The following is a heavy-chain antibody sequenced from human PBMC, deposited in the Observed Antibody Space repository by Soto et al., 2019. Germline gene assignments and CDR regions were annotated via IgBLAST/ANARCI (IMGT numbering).Heavy chain of an antibody. Sequence: SETLSLTCTVSGGSISSYYWSWIRQPPGKGLEWIGYIYYSGSTNYNPSLKSRVTISVDTSKNQFSRKLSSVTAADTAVYYCARGDIVVVPAAMSNKPGLDYYYYYMDVWGKGTTVTVSS. CDR3: ARGDIVVVPAAMSNKPGLDYYYYYMDV. CDR2: IYYSGST. J-gene: IGHJ6*03. CDR1: GGSISSYY. D-gene: IGHD2-2*01. V-gene: IGHV4-59*01.